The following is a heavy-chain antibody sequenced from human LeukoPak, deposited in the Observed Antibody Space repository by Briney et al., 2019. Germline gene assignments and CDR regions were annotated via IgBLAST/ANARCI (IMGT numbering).Heavy chain of an antibody. J-gene: IGHJ6*03. CDR3: AKDGGVYYYYYMDV. V-gene: IGHV3-30*02. CDR2: IRYDGSNK. CDR1: GFTFSSYG. Sequence: GGSLRPSCAASGFTFSSYGMHWVRQAPGKGLEWVALIRYDGSNKYYIDSVKGRFTISRDNSKNTLYLQMNSLRAEDTAVYYCAKDGGVYYYYYMDVWGKGTTVTVPS. D-gene: IGHD2-8*02.